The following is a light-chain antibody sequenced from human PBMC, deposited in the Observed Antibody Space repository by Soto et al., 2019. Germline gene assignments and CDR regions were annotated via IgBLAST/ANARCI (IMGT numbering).Light chain of an antibody. CDR3: QQYNNWPRT. Sequence: EIVMTQSPATLSVSPGEGVTLSCRASQRLTNNLAWYQQSPGQAPRLLIYGASTRATGIPTRFSGSGTGTEFTLTISSLEYEDFAVYYCQQYNNWPRTFGGGTKVDIK. V-gene: IGKV3D-15*01. CDR2: GAS. J-gene: IGKJ4*01. CDR1: QRLTNN.